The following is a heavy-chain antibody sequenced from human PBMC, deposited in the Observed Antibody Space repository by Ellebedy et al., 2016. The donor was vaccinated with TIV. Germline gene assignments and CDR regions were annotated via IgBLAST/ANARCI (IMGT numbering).Heavy chain of an antibody. CDR2: ITWNSGRI. V-gene: IGHV3-9*01. CDR1: GFPFDDYA. J-gene: IGHJ4*02. Sequence: GGSLRLXCAASGFPFDDYAMHWVRQAPGKGLEWVSGITWNSGRIGYADAVKGRFTISRDNAKNSLYLQMNSLRAEDTALYYCAKVHLPRSHTYYFDYWGQGTLVTVSS. CDR3: AKVHLPRSHTYYFDY.